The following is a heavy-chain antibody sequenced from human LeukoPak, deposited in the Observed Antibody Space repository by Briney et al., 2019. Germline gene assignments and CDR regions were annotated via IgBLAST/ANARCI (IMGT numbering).Heavy chain of an antibody. D-gene: IGHD6-6*01. CDR1: GGSISSYY. CDR3: ARARLAPSFDY. Sequence: SQTLSLTCTVSGGSISSYYWSWLRQPPGKGLEWIGYIYYSGSTNYNPSLKSRVTISVDTSKNQFSLKLSSVTAADTAVYYCARARLAPSFDYWGQGTLVTVSS. CDR2: IYYSGST. J-gene: IGHJ4*02. V-gene: IGHV4-59*01.